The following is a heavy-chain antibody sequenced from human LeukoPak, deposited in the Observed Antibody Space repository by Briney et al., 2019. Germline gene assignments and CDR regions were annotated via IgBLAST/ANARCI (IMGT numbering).Heavy chain of an antibody. CDR2: IVPIYGTT. V-gene: IGHV1-69*13. CDR1: GGTFSSYA. Sequence: VASVTVSCTASGGTFSSYAISWVRQAPGQGLEWMGGIVPIYGTTNYAQKFQDRVTITADESTTTVYMELSSLRSDDTAVYYCARDHAYCSGSTCYPRFFDYWGQGTLVTVSS. D-gene: IGHD2-15*01. CDR3: ARDHAYCSGSTCYPRFFDY. J-gene: IGHJ4*02.